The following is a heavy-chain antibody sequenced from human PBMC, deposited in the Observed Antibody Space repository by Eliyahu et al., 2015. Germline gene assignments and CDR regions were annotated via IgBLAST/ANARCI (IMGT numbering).Heavy chain of an antibody. J-gene: IGHJ5*02. D-gene: IGHD4-11*01. Sequence: LQLQESGPAMVKPSETLSLTCXVSGGXISDSGYYWGWIRQPPGKGLEWIGSIYXSGSSYYNPSLKSRVTISVDTSKNQFSLKASSVTAADTAVYYCAKQAYDYSNPIAYYWFDPWGQGTLVTVSS. CDR2: IYXSGSS. CDR3: AKQAYDYSNPIAYYWFDP. CDR1: GGXISDSGYY. V-gene: IGHV4-39*01.